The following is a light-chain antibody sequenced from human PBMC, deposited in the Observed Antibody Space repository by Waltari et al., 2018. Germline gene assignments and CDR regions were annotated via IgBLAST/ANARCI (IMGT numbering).Light chain of an antibody. CDR2: AAS. V-gene: IGKV1D-12*01. CDR3: QQADSFPHT. CDR1: QGISSW. J-gene: IGKJ4*01. Sequence: DIQMTQSPSSVSVSVGARVTITCRASQGISSWLAWYQQKPGKTPKILIYAASSFQTGVPSRFSGSGSGTDFTLTILSLQPEDFATYYCQQADSFPHTFGGGTKVEIK.